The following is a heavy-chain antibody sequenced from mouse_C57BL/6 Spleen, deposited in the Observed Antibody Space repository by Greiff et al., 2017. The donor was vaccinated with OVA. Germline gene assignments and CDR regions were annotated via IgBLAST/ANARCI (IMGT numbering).Heavy chain of an antibody. Sequence: VHVKQSGAELVRPGSSVKMSCKTSGYTFTSYGINWVKQRPGQGLEWIGYIYIGNGYTEYNGKFKGKATLTSDTSSSTAYMQLSSLTSEDSAIYFCARDWDGYWGQGTTLTVSS. CDR1: GYTFTSYG. D-gene: IGHD4-1*01. J-gene: IGHJ2*01. V-gene: IGHV1-58*01. CDR3: ARDWDGY. CDR2: IYIGNGYT.